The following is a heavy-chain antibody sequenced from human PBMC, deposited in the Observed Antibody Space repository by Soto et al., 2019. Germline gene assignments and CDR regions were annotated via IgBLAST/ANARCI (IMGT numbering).Heavy chain of an antibody. CDR3: ARVVSLITIFGVVTKTFDY. D-gene: IGHD3-3*01. CDR1: GFTFSSYS. Sequence: GGSLILSCAASGFTFSSYSMNWVRQAPGKGLEWVSSISSSSSYIYYADSVKGRFTISRDNAKNSLYLQMNSLRAEDTAVYYCARVVSLITIFGVVTKTFDYWGQGTLVTVSS. J-gene: IGHJ4*02. CDR2: ISSSSSYI. V-gene: IGHV3-21*01.